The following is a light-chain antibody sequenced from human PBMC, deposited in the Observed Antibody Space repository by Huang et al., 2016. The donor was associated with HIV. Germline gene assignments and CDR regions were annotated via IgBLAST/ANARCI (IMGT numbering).Light chain of an antibody. CDR3: QQYKSYPQT. CDR1: QDINMW. CDR2: DDT. Sequence: DIQMPQSPSTLYASLGDRVSFTCRASQDINMWLAWYQQTPGKAPKVQIYDDTRLGNGVPSRFSVSGSGTECTLTISSLQPGDLGNYYCQQYKSYPQTFGQGTKVDIK. J-gene: IGKJ1*01. V-gene: IGKV1-5*01.